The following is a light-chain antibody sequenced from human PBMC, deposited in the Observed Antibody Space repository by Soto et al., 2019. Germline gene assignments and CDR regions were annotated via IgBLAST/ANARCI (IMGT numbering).Light chain of an antibody. CDR2: DAS. V-gene: IGKV3-11*01. J-gene: IGKJ5*01. Sequence: FTPSPTTLSLSPGTISTLPCRASQSVSSYLAWYQQKPGQAPRLLIYDASTRATGIPARFSGSGSGTEFTLTISSLQPDDFAVYYCQHHSNYSPWTFGQGTRLEIK. CDR3: QHHSNYSPWT. CDR1: QSVSSY.